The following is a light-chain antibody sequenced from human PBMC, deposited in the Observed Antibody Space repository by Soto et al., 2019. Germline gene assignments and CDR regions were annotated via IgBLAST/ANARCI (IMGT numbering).Light chain of an antibody. CDR3: QQYNNWPLT. CDR2: GAS. J-gene: IGKJ5*01. Sequence: EKVMTQSPATLSVSPGERATLSCRASQSVSSNLAWYQQKPGQAPRLLIYGASSRATGIPVRFSGSGSGTEFTLTISSLQSEDFAVYYCQQYNNWPLTFGQGTLLEI. V-gene: IGKV3-15*01. CDR1: QSVSSN.